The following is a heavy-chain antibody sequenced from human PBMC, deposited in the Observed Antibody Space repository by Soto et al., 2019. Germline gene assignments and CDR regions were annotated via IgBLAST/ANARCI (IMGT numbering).Heavy chain of an antibody. CDR1: GFTFSSYG. CDR3: AKVEENYYYGMDV. J-gene: IGHJ6*02. Sequence: QVQLVESGGGVVQPGRSLRLSCAASGFTFSSYGMHWVRQAPGKGLEWVAVISYDGSNKYYADSVKGRFTISRDNSKNTLYLQMNSLRAEDTAVYYCAKVEENYYYGMDVWGQGTTVTVSS. CDR2: ISYDGSNK. V-gene: IGHV3-30*18.